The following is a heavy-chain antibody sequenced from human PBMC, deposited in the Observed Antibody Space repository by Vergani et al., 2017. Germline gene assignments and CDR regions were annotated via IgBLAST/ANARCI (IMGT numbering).Heavy chain of an antibody. J-gene: IGHJ6*02. CDR3: ARPSGYGYYYYGMDV. V-gene: IGHV4-39*01. CDR2: IYYSGST. Sequence: QVQLQESGPGLVKPSETLSLTCTVSGGSISSSSYYWGWIRQPPGKGLEWIGSIYYSGSTYYNPSLKSRVTISVDTSKNQFSLKLSSVTAADTAVYYCARPSGYGYYYYGMDVWGQGTTVTVSS. D-gene: IGHD5-12*01. CDR1: GGSISSSSYY.